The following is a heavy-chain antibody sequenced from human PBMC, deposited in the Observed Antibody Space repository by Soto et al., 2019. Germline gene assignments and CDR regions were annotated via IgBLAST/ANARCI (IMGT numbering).Heavy chain of an antibody. D-gene: IGHD5-18*01. Sequence: GGSLRLSCAASGFTFSGSAMHWVRQASGKGLEWVGRIRSKANSYATAYAASVKGRFTISRDDSKNTAYLQMNSLKTEDTAVYYCTTPVDTAMASRVDYWGQGTLVTVSS. J-gene: IGHJ4*02. V-gene: IGHV3-73*01. CDR1: GFTFSGSA. CDR2: IRSKANSYAT. CDR3: TTPVDTAMASRVDY.